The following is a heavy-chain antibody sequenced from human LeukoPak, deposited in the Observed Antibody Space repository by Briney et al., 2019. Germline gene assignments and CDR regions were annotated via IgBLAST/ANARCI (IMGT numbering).Heavy chain of an antibody. J-gene: IGHJ6*03. D-gene: IGHD2-2*01. CDR2: TYYRSKRYN. CDR3: ASSTSSGYMDV. CDR1: VDSVSSNSAA. Sequence: SQTLSLTRAISVDSVSSNSAAWNWIRQSPSGGIEWLGSTYYRSKRYNDYAVSVKSRITINPDTSKNQFSLQLNSVTPEDTAVYYCASSTSSGYMDVWGKGTTVTVSS. V-gene: IGHV6-1*01.